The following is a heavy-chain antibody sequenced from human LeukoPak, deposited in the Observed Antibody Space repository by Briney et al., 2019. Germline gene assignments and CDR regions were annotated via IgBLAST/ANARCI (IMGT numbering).Heavy chain of an antibody. Sequence: GGSLRLSCAASGFTFSSYGMHWVRQAPGKGLEWVAVISYDGSNKYYADSVKGRFTISRDNSKNTLYLQMNSLRAEDTAVYYCARASETFDAFDIWGQGTMVTVSS. CDR1: GFTFSSYG. D-gene: IGHD2/OR15-2a*01. CDR3: ARASETFDAFDI. V-gene: IGHV3-30*03. J-gene: IGHJ3*02. CDR2: ISYDGSNK.